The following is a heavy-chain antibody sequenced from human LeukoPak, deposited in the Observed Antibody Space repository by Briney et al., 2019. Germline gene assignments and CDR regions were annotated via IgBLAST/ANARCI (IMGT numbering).Heavy chain of an antibody. D-gene: IGHD1-1*01. J-gene: IGHJ4*02. CDR3: ARGATGTTFDY. CDR2: INWNGGST. CDR1: GFKFDDYG. Sequence: GGSRRLSCAASGFKFDDYGMSWVRQAPGKGLEWVSGINWNGGSTGYTDSVKGRFTISRDNAKNSLYLQMNSLRAEDTALYYCARGATGTTFDYWGQGTLVTVSS. V-gene: IGHV3-20*04.